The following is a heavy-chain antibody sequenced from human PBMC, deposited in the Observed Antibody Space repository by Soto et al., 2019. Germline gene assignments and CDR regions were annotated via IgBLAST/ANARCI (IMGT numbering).Heavy chain of an antibody. CDR2: IYYSGST. J-gene: IGHJ6*02. CDR3: AKDRLRRGGNRNYYGMDV. Sequence: SETLSLTCTVSGGSISSYYWSWIRQPPGKGLEWIGYIYYSGSTNYNPSLKSRVTISVDTSKNQFSLKLSSVTAEDTAVYYCAKDRLRRGGNRNYYGMDVWGQGTTVTVSS. V-gene: IGHV4-59*01. CDR1: GGSISSYY. D-gene: IGHD2-15*01.